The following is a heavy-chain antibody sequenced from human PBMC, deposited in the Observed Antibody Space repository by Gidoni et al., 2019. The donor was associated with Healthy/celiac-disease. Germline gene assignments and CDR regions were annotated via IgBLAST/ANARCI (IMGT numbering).Heavy chain of an antibody. J-gene: IGHJ4*02. V-gene: IGHV3-30*04. Sequence: QVQLVESGGGVVQPGRSLRLSCAASGFTFSRYAMPWVRQAPGQGLEWLAVISYYGSNKYYADAVKGRFTISRDNSKNTLYLQMNSLRAEDTAVYYCARDSKWWQQLVFGPTFDYWGQGTLVTVSS. CDR3: ARDSKWWQQLVFGPTFDY. CDR1: GFTFSRYA. D-gene: IGHD6-13*01. CDR2: ISYYGSNK.